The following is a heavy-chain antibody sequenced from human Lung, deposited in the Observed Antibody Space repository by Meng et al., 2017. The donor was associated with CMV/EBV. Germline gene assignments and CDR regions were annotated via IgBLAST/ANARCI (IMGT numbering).Heavy chain of an antibody. CDR3: ARLSYYDFWSGYYPYYYGMDV. J-gene: IGHJ6*02. CDR2: IYPGDSDT. Sequence: GESLKISCKGSGYSFTSYWIGWVRQMPGKGLEWMGIIYPGDSDTRYSPSFQGQVTISADKSISTAYLQWSSLKASDTAMYYCARLSYYDFWSGYYPYYYGMDVWGQGTTVXVSS. CDR1: GYSFTSYW. V-gene: IGHV5-51*01. D-gene: IGHD3-3*01.